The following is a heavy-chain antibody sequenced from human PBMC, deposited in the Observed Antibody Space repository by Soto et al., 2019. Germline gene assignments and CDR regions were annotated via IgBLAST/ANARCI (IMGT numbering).Heavy chain of an antibody. Sequence: QVTVKESGPVLVKPTETLTLTCTVSGFSLSNAGLGVSWIRQPPGKALEWLAHIFSNDEKSYSTSLKSRLTISKYTSKSQEVLTMTNMDPVDTATYYCASTYSTSWYWFDPWGQGTLVTVSS. CDR3: ASTYSTSWYWFDP. D-gene: IGHD6-13*01. V-gene: IGHV2-26*04. CDR1: GFSLSNAGLG. CDR2: IFSNDEK. J-gene: IGHJ5*02.